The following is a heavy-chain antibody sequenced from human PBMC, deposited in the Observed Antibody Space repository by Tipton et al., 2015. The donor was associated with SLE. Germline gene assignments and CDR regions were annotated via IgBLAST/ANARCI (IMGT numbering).Heavy chain of an antibody. Sequence: TLSLTCAVYGGSFSGYYWSWIRQPPGKGLEWIGEINHSGSTNYNPSLKSRVTISVDTSKNQFSLKLSSVTAADTAVHYCARPGYSYGLFDYWAQGTLVTVSS. V-gene: IGHV4-34*01. J-gene: IGHJ4*02. D-gene: IGHD5-18*01. CDR1: GGSFSGYY. CDR2: INHSGST. CDR3: ARPGYSYGLFDY.